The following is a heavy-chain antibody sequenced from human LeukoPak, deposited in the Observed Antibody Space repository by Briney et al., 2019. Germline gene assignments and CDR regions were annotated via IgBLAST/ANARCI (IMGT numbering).Heavy chain of an antibody. J-gene: IGHJ4*02. Sequence: SDTLSLTCTVSGGSISSYYWSWIRQPPGKGLEWIGYIYYSGSSNYNPSLKSRVTISVDRSKNQYSLKLSSVTAADTAVYYCARGVEDSSGYYSYSDCWGQGTLVTVSS. CDR3: ARGVEDSSGYYSYSDC. CDR2: IYYSGSS. D-gene: IGHD3-22*01. V-gene: IGHV4-59*01. CDR1: GGSISSYY.